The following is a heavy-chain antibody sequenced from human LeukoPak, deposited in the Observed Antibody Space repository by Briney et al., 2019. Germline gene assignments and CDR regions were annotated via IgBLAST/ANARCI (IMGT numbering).Heavy chain of an antibody. J-gene: IGHJ6*02. CDR3: ARAGGTGFWSGPDNYALDV. CDR1: GFTFSSYS. CDR2: ISSSSSTI. V-gene: IGHV3-48*01. Sequence: QSGGSLGLSCAASGFTFSSYSMNWVRQAPGKGLEWVSYISSSSSTIYYADSVKGRFTISRDNAKNSLYLQMNGLRAGDTGVYYCARAGGTGFWSGPDNYALDVWGQGTTVTVFS. D-gene: IGHD3-3*01.